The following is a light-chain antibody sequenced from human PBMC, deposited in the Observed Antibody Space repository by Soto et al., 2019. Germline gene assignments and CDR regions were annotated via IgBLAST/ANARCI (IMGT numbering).Light chain of an antibody. CDR2: EVS. CDR3: SSYTISNTRWV. Sequence: QSVLTQPASVSGSPGQSITISCTGTSSDVGGYNYVSWYQQNPGKAPKLMIFEVSNRPSGVSIRFSGSKSGNTASLTISGLQAEDEGDYYCSSYTISNTRWVFGGGTQLTVL. CDR1: SSDVGGYNY. V-gene: IGLV2-14*01. J-gene: IGLJ3*02.